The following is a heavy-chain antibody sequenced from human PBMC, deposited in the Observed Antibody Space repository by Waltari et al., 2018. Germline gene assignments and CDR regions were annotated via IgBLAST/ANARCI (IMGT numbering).Heavy chain of an antibody. CDR2: ISSSSSTI. CDR1: GFTFSSYS. Sequence: EVQLVESGGGLVQPGGSLRLSCAASGFTFSSYSMNWVRQAPGKGLGWVSYISSSSSTIYYADSGKGRFTISRDNAKNSLYLQRNSLRAEDTAMYYCASTLRLVGFDPWGQGTLVTVSS. V-gene: IGHV3-48*01. J-gene: IGHJ5*02. CDR3: ASTLRLVGFDP. D-gene: IGHD5-12*01.